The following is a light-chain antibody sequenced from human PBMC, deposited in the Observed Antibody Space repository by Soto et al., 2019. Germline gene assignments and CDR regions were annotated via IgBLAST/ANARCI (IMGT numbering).Light chain of an antibody. J-gene: IGKJ3*01. CDR3: QQYYSYPFT. Sequence: AIRMTQSPSSFSASTGDRVTITCRASQGISSYLAWYQQKPGKAPKLLIYAASTLQSGVPSRFSGSGSGTDFTLPISCLQSEDCATYYCQQYYSYPFTFGPGTKVDIK. CDR1: QGISSY. CDR2: AAS. V-gene: IGKV1-8*01.